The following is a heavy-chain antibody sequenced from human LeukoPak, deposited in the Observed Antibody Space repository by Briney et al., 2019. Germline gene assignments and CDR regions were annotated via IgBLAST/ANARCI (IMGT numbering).Heavy chain of an antibody. D-gene: IGHD6-13*01. CDR3: ARGWYRPYYYYMDV. J-gene: IGHJ6*03. Sequence: ASVKVSCKASGGTFSSYAISWVRQAPGQGLEWMGWINPNSGVTNYAQNFQGRVTMTRDTSITTAYMELSRPRSDDTAVYYCARGWYRPYYYYMDVWGKGTTVTVSS. CDR1: GGTFSSYA. CDR2: INPNSGVT. V-gene: IGHV1-2*02.